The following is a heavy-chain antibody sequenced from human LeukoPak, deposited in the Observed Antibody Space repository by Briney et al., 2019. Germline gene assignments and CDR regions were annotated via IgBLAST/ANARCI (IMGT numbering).Heavy chain of an antibody. CDR2: ISSSSSYI. J-gene: IGHJ4*02. D-gene: IGHD3-10*01. Sequence: GGSLRLSCAASGFTFSSYSMNWVRQAPGKGLEWVSSISSSSSYIYYADSVKGRFTIPRDNAKNSLYLQMNSLRAEDTAVYYCARDRIYYYGSGSYSSFWGQGTLLTVSS. CDR1: GFTFSSYS. V-gene: IGHV3-21*01. CDR3: ARDRIYYYGSGSYSSF.